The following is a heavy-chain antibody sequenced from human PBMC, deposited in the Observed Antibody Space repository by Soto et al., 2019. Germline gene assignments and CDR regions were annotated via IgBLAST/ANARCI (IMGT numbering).Heavy chain of an antibody. Sequence: LSLPCTVSGGSISSYYWSWIRQPPGKGLEWIGYIYYSGSTNYNPSLKSRVTISVDTSKNQFSLKLSSVTAADTAVYYCARGKQWLSFYFDYWGQGTLVTSPQ. V-gene: IGHV4-59*08. CDR2: IYYSGST. D-gene: IGHD6-19*01. CDR1: GGSISSYY. CDR3: ARGKQWLSFYFDY. J-gene: IGHJ4*02.